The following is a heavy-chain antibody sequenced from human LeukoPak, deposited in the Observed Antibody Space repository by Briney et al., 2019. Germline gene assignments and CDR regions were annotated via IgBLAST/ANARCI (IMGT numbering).Heavy chain of an antibody. D-gene: IGHD6-13*01. V-gene: IGHV4-31*03. CDR3: ARVWSGQQLVLGDY. CDR2: IYYSGST. J-gene: IGHJ4*02. CDR1: GDSISGSSYY. Sequence: SETLSLTCTVSGDSISGSSYYWGWIRQPPGKGLEWIGYIYYSGSTYYNPSLKSRVTISVDTSKNQFSLKLSSVTAADTAVYYCARVWSGQQLVLGDYWGQGALVTVSS.